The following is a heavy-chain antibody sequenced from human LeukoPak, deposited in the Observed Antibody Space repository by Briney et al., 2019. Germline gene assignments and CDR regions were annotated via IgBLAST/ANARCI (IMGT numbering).Heavy chain of an antibody. J-gene: IGHJ4*02. CDR3: AKEGTETIFSRYYFDY. V-gene: IGHV3-23*01. Sequence: PGGSLRLSCAASGFTFNNYAMSWVRQAPGKGREWVSGISGDGDSTYYAGSVKGRFTICSDNSNNNLYLQMNSLRADDTAVYYCAKEGTETIFSRYYFDYWGQGTLVTVSS. D-gene: IGHD3-3*01. CDR1: GFTFNNYA. CDR2: ISGDGDST.